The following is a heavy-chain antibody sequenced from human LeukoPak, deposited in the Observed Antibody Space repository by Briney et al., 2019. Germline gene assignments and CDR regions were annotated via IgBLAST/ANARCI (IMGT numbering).Heavy chain of an antibody. Sequence: PSQTLSLTCTVSGGSISSSYWSWVRQPPGKGLEWIGYIDNSGSTNYNPSLKSRVTISLDTPKSQFSLKLSSVTAVDTAVYYCARAPLYSGGSGWSIYYFYAMDVWGQGTTVTVSS. CDR1: GGSISSSY. J-gene: IGHJ6*02. CDR2: IDNSGST. D-gene: IGHD6-19*01. CDR3: ARAPLYSGGSGWSIYYFYAMDV. V-gene: IGHV4-59*01.